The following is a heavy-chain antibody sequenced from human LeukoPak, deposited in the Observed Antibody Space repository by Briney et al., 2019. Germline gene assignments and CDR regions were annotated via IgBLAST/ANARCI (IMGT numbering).Heavy chain of an antibody. CDR2: IYHSGST. J-gene: IGHJ4*02. V-gene: IGHV4-38-2*02. D-gene: IGHD3-22*01. CDR1: GYSISSGYY. CDR3: ARGTYYYDSSGYYYAY. Sequence: TSETLSLTCTVSGYSISSGYYWGWIRQPPGKGLEWIGSIYHSGSTYYNPSLKSRVTISVDTSKNQFSLKLSSVTAADTAVYYCARGTYYYDSSGYYYAYWGQGTLVTVSS.